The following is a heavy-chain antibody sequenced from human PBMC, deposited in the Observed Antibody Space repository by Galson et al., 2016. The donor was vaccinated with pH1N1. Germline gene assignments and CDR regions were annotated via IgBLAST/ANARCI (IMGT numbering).Heavy chain of an antibody. V-gene: IGHV1-69*13. D-gene: IGHD3-3*01. J-gene: IGHJ6*01. Sequence: SVKVSCKASGGTFSNYVISWVRQAPGQGLEWMGGINVVFGTANYAQEFQGRVTIAADESTSTAYMEIKNLRSEDTAVYFCARDRVLRFLGMSPYDHKAMGVWGQGTAVTVS. CDR3: ARDRVLRFLGMSPYDHKAMGV. CDR2: INVVFGTA. CDR1: GGTFSNYV.